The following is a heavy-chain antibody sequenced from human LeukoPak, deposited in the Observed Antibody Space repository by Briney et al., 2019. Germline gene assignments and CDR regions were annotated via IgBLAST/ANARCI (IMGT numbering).Heavy chain of an antibody. CDR1: GFTFSTYA. V-gene: IGHV3-23*01. J-gene: IGHJ4*02. Sequence: GGSLRLSCAASGFTFSTYAMSWVRQAPGQGLEWVSAISGSGGSTYYADSVKGQFTISRDNSKNTLYLQMNSLRAEDTDVYYCARSYEDFDYWGQGTVVTVSS. CDR2: ISGSGGST. CDR3: ARSYEDFDY. D-gene: IGHD3-3*01.